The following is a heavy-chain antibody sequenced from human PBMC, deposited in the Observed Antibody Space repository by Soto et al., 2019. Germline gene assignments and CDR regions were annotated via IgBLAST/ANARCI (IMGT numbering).Heavy chain of an antibody. CDR3: ARDENDYGDVD. Sequence: QVQLQESGPGLVKPSGTLSLTCAVSGGSISSSNWWSWVSQPPGKGLEWNGEIYHSGSTNYNPSLKLRVTISVDKSKNQFSLKLSSVTAADTAVYYCARDENDYGDVDWGQGTLVIVSS. D-gene: IGHD4-17*01. CDR2: IYHSGST. CDR1: GGSISSSNW. V-gene: IGHV4-4*02. J-gene: IGHJ4*02.